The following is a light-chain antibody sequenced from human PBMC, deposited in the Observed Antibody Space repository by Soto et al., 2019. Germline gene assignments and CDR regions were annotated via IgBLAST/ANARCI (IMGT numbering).Light chain of an antibody. CDR2: DAS. CDR3: QQYNSYPPN. V-gene: IGKV1-5*01. Sequence: DVQMTQSPSTLSASVGDRVTITCRASQSIGSWLAWYQQKSGKAHKLLISDASSLENGVPSRFSGSGSGTEFVLTISRLQTDDFATYYCQQYNSYPPNLGGGTKVEIK. J-gene: IGKJ4*01. CDR1: QSIGSW.